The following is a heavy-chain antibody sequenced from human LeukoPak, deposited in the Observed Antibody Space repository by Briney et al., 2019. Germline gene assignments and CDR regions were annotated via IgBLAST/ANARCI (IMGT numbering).Heavy chain of an antibody. J-gene: IGHJ4*02. CDR3: ARGVIRAVADY. Sequence: PGGSLRLSCAASGFTFSSYAMHWVRQAPGKGLEWVAVISYDGSNKYYADSVKGRFTISRDNSKNTLYLQMNSLRAEDTAVYYCARGVIRAVADYWGQGTLVTVSS. V-gene: IGHV3-30-3*01. CDR1: GFTFSSYA. D-gene: IGHD6-19*01. CDR2: ISYDGSNK.